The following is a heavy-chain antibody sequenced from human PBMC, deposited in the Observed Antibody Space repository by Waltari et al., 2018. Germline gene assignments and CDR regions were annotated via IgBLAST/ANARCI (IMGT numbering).Heavy chain of an antibody. V-gene: IGHV4-39*01. CDR3: ASAPYYLLEWLFDY. J-gene: IGHJ4*02. D-gene: IGHD3-3*01. CDR2: IYYSGST. Sequence: QLQLQESGPGLVKPSETLSLTCTVSGGSISSSSYSWGWIRQPPGKGLEWIGSIYYSGSTYYNPSLKSRVTISVDTSKNQFSLKLSSVTAADTAVYYCASAPYYLLEWLFDYWGQGTLVTVS. CDR1: GGSISSSSYS.